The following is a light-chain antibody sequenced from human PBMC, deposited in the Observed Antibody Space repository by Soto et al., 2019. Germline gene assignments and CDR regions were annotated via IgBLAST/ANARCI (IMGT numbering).Light chain of an antibody. CDR1: QSVSSSY. Sequence: ENVLTQSPGTLSLSPGERATLSCRASQSVSSSYLAWYQQKPGQAPRLLIYGASSRATGIPDRFSGSGSGTDFTLTISRLEPEAFAVYYCQQYGSSPRTFGQGTKLEI. J-gene: IGKJ2*01. CDR3: QQYGSSPRT. V-gene: IGKV3-20*01. CDR2: GAS.